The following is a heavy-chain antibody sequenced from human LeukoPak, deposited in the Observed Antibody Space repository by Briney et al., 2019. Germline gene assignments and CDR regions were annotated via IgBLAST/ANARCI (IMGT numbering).Heavy chain of an antibody. CDR1: GYTFTSYY. Sequence: GASVKVSCKASGYTFTSYYMHWVRRAPGQGLEWMGIINPSGGSTSYAQKFQGRVTMTRDTSTSTVYMELSSLRSEDTAVYYCATHTAMAPNFDYWGQGTLVTVSS. V-gene: IGHV1-46*01. J-gene: IGHJ4*02. D-gene: IGHD5-18*01. CDR3: ATHTAMAPNFDY. CDR2: INPSGGST.